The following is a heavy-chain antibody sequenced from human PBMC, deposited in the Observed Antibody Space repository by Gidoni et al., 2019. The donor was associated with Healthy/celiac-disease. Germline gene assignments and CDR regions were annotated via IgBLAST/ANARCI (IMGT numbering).Heavy chain of an antibody. V-gene: IGHV4-31*03. Sequence: QVQLQESGPGLVKPSQTLSLTCTVSGGSLSRGGYYWNWIRPHPGKGLEWIGYIYYSGSTYYNPSLKSRVTISVDTSKNQFSLKLSSVTAADTAVYYCARAGCKSPKQGLRPRCYYYYGMDVWGQGTTVTVSS. D-gene: IGHD2-15*01. J-gene: IGHJ6*02. CDR3: ARAGCKSPKQGLRPRCYYYYGMDV. CDR2: IYYSGST. CDR1: GGSLSRGGYY.